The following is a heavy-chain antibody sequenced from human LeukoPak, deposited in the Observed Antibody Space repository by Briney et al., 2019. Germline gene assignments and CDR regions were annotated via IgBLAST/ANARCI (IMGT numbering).Heavy chain of an antibody. D-gene: IGHD3-22*01. CDR2: ISGSDGST. CDR1: VFTFSSYA. CDR3: AKDHITMIVVDDAFDI. J-gene: IGHJ3*02. Sequence: HAGGSLRLSCAASVFTFSSYAMSSVRQPPAKGLEWVSAISGSDGSTYYADSVKGRFTISRDNSKNTLYLQMNSLRAEDTAVYYCAKDHITMIVVDDAFDIWGQGTMVTVSS. V-gene: IGHV3-23*01.